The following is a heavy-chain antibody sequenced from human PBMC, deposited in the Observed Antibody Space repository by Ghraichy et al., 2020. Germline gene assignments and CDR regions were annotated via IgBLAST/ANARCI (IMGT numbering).Heavy chain of an antibody. CDR3: AREWRGNSLDY. V-gene: IGHV1-18*01. CDR2: ISAYNGNT. D-gene: IGHD3-3*01. CDR1: GYTFTSYG. Sequence: ASVKVSCKASGYTFTSYGITWVRQAPGHGLEWMGWISAYNGNTNYAQKVQGRVTVTTDTSTSTAYMELRSLRSDDTAVYYCAREWRGNSLDYWGQGTLITVSS. J-gene: IGHJ4*02.